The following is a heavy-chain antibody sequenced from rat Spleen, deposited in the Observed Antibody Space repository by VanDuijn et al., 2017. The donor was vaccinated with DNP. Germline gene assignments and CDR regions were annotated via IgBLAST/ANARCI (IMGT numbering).Heavy chain of an antibody. J-gene: IGHJ4*01. CDR3: AGSPESSYRAMDA. CDR1: GLSLTSNS. D-gene: IGHD1-2*01. CDR2: IWSNGGT. V-gene: IGHV2-47*01. Sequence: QVQLKESGPGLVQPSQTLSLTCTVSGLSLTSNSVSWIRQPPGKGLEWMGVIWSNGGTDYNSALRSRLTITKDTSKSQVFLKMHSLQIEDTDTYYCAGSPESSYRAMDAWGQGTSVTVSS.